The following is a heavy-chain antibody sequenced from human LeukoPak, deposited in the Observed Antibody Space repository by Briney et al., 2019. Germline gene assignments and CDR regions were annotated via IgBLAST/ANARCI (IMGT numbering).Heavy chain of an antibody. D-gene: IGHD2-15*01. CDR1: GDNFSRYT. CDR3: ARDRVVGLGIDNAFDI. J-gene: IGHJ3*02. CDR2: IIPVFGTA. V-gene: IGHV1-69*13. Sequence: SVKVSCKASGDNFSRYTVTWVRLAPGQGLEWMGGIIPVFGTANYAQKFQGRVTITADESTSTAYMELSSLRSEDTAVFYCARDRVVGLGIDNAFDIWGHGTMVTVSS.